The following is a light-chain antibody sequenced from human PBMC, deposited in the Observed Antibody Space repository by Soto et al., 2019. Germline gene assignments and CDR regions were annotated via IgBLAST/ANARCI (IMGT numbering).Light chain of an antibody. J-gene: IGLJ1*01. CDR2: SNN. Sequence: QSVLTQPPSASGTPGQRVAISCSGSTSNIGTFYVYWYQQFPGTAPKLPIHSNNQRPSGVPDRFSGSKSGTSASLAISGLRSEDEAEYYCAAWDDILTGPVFGPGTKVTVL. CDR3: AAWDDILTGPV. CDR1: TSNIGTFY. V-gene: IGLV1-47*02.